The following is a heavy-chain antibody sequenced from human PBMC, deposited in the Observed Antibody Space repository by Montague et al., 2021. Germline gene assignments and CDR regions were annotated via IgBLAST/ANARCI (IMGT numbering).Heavy chain of an antibody. D-gene: IGHD1-26*01. Sequence: SETLSLTCTVSGDSISSKYFWSWVRQPLGKGLEWIGEIYHRTTSYSPSLKGRLTVSMDTSKNQFSLKLSSVTAADTAIYYCAVGSESAWELLHHWGQGILVTVSS. CDR3: AVGSESAWELLHH. CDR2: IYHRTT. J-gene: IGHJ5*02. CDR1: GDSISSKYF. V-gene: IGHV4-4*02.